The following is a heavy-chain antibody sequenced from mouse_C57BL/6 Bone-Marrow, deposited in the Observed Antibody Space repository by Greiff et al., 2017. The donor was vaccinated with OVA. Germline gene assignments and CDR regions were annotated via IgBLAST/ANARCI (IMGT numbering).Heavy chain of an antibody. Sequence: DVQLVESGGGLVKPGGSLKLSCAASGFTFSDYGMHWVRQAPEKGLEWVAYISSGSSTIYYADTVKGRFTISRDNAKNTLFLQMTSLRSEDTAMYYCARRLAGAYWGQGTLVTVSA. CDR3: ARRLAGAY. J-gene: IGHJ3*01. D-gene: IGHD3-1*01. CDR1: GFTFSDYG. CDR2: ISSGSSTI. V-gene: IGHV5-17*01.